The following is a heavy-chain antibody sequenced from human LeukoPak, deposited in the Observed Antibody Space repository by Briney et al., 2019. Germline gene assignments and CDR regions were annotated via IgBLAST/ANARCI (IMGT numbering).Heavy chain of an antibody. Sequence: SETLSLTCAVYGGSFSGYYWSWIRQPPGRGLEWIGEINHSGSTNYNPSLKSRVTISVDTSKNQFSLKLSSVTAADTAVYYCARRYDIPSFDYWGQGTLVTVSS. V-gene: IGHV4-34*01. J-gene: IGHJ4*02. CDR3: ARRYDIPSFDY. D-gene: IGHD3-9*01. CDR2: INHSGST. CDR1: GGSFSGYY.